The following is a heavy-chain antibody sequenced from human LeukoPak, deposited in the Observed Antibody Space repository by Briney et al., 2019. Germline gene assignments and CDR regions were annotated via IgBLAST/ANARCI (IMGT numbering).Heavy chain of an antibody. D-gene: IGHD2-2*03. CDR3: ARSIFGYCSSTSCQALYYYYGMDV. CDR1: GGSFSGYY. J-gene: IGHJ6*02. CDR2: INNSGST. V-gene: IGHV4-34*01. Sequence: SETLSLTCAVYGGSFSGYYWSWIRQPPGKGLEWIGEINNSGSTNYNPSLKSRVTISVDTSKNQFSLKLSSVTAADTAVYYCARSIFGYCSSTSCQALYYYYGMDVWGQGTTVTVSS.